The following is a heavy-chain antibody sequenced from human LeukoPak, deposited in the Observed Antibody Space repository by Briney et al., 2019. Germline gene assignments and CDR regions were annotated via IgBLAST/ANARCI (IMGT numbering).Heavy chain of an antibody. CDR2: FTVGGGTT. CDR3: ARTPAYCGGDCYSTFDY. J-gene: IGHJ4*02. V-gene: IGHV3-23*01. Sequence: GGSLRLSCAASGFTFNTYAMSWVRQAPGKGLGWVSAFTVGGGTTFYADSVKGRFTISRDNSKSMLYLQMNSLRAEDTAVYYCARTPAYCGGDCYSTFDYWGQGTLVTVPS. CDR1: GFTFNTYA. D-gene: IGHD2-21*02.